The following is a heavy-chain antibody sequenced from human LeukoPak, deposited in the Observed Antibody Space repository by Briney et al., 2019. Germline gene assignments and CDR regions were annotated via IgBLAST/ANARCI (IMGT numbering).Heavy chain of an antibody. CDR2: IYPKSGGT. V-gene: IGHV1-2*02. J-gene: IGHJ5*02. Sequence: ASVKVSCKTSGYTFADYYIHGVRQAPGQGLEWMGCIYPKSGGTNSAQKFQGRVTMTRDTSISTAYMELSRLRFDDTAVYYCARVSTSGYRDLLDPWGQGTLVTVSS. CDR3: ARVSTSGYRDLLDP. D-gene: IGHD3-9*01. CDR1: GYTFADYY.